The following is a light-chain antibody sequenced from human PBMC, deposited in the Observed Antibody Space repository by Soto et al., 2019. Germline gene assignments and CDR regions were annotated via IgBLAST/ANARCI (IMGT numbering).Light chain of an antibody. CDR2: ATS. V-gene: IGKV1-39*01. CDR3: QQTFRTPLLT. Sequence: DMQLTQSSSSLSASVGDTVIITCRTTQTVGRYLNWYQQKPGKAPKLLIYATSTLQSGVPFRFSGSGSGTDFTLTINSLQPEDFATYYCQQTFRTPLLTFGGGTKIQIK. CDR1: QTVGRY. J-gene: IGKJ4*01.